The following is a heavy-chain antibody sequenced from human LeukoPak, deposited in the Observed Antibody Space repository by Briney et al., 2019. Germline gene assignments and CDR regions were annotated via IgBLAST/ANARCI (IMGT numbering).Heavy chain of an antibody. Sequence: PSETLSLTCNVSGGSISSGDYYWSWIRQPPGKGLEWIGYIYYSGSTYYNPSLKSRVTISVDTSKNQFSLKLSSVTAADTTVYYCARVAPVKDAFDIWGQGTMVTVSS. CDR2: IYYSGST. J-gene: IGHJ3*02. CDR3: ARVAPVKDAFDI. V-gene: IGHV4-30-4*08. CDR1: GGSISSGDYY.